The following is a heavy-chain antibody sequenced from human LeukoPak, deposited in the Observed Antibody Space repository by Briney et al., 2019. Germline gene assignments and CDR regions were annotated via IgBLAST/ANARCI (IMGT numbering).Heavy chain of an antibody. J-gene: IGHJ4*02. CDR1: GFTFSSYA. D-gene: IGHD6-19*01. V-gene: IGHV3-30*14. Sequence: PGRSLRLSCAASGFTFSSYAMHWVRQAPGKGLEWVAVISYDGSNKYYADSVKGRFTISRDNSKNTLYLQMNSLRAEDTAVYYCARGSRVAGTFDYWGQGTLVTVSS. CDR2: ISYDGSNK. CDR3: ARGSRVAGTFDY.